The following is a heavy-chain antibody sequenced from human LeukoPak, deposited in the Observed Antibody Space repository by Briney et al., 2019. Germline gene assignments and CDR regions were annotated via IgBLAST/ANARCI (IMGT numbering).Heavy chain of an antibody. CDR1: GGSISSSSYY. V-gene: IGHV4-39*07. CDR2: IYYSGST. CDR3: ARDELGFRGSGSYSGHYYYYGMDV. Sequence: SETLSLTCTVSGGSISSSSYYWGWIRQPPGKGLEWIGSIYYSGSTYYNPSLKSRVTISVDTSKNQFSLKLSSVTAADTAVYYCARDELGFRGSGSYSGHYYYYGMDVWGQGTTVTVSS. D-gene: IGHD3-10*01. J-gene: IGHJ6*02.